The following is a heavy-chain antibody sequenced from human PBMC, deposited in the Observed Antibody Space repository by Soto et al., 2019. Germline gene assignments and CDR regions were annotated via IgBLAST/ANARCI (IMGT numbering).Heavy chain of an antibody. D-gene: IGHD2-15*01. CDR3: AKGPGYCSGGSCYPNLYGMDV. CDR1: GFTFSSYA. V-gene: IGHV3-23*01. J-gene: IGHJ6*02. Sequence: HPGGSLRLSCAASGFTFSSYAMSWVRQAPGKGLEWVSAISGSGGSTYYADSVKGRFTISRDNSKNTLYLQMNSLRAEDTAVYYCAKGPGYCSGGSCYPNLYGMDVWGQGTTVTVSS. CDR2: ISGSGGST.